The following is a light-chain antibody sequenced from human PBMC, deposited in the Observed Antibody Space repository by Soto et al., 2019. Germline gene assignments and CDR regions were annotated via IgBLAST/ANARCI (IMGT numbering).Light chain of an antibody. V-gene: IGLV2-23*02. J-gene: IGLJ2*01. CDR2: EVD. Sequence: QAASVSGSPGQSITISCTGTSSDVGTYNLVSWYQQHPGKAPKLMIYEVDKRPSGVSNRFSGSKSGNTASLTISGLQAEDEADYYCCSYAGSSTLVFGGGTKLTVL. CDR3: CSYAGSSTLV. CDR1: SSDVGTYNL.